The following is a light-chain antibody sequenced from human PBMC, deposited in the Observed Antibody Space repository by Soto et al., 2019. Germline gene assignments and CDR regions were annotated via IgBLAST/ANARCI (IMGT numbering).Light chain of an antibody. V-gene: IGKV1-39*01. J-gene: IGKJ2*01. CDR3: QHGYVAPYN. CDR1: QDINVY. CDR2: SAS. Sequence: DIQMTQSPSSVSASVGDTVTITCRASQDINVYLNWYQQKPGEVPKLLIYSASSLHSGVPPRFTGSGSETDFTLTIRSLQPEDFATYYCQHGYVAPYNFGQGTKVDIK.